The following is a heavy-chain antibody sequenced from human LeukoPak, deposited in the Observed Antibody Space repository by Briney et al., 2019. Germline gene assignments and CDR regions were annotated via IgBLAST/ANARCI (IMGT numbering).Heavy chain of an antibody. CDR1: GFTFSSYA. Sequence: PGGSLRLFCAASGFTFSSYAVSWVRQARGKGREWVSAIGGSGVSTYYADSVKGRFTLSRDNSQNTVSLQLNNLRIEDTALYYCAKTSLSDPSGHYYYMDVWGKGTTVTVSS. V-gene: IGHV3-23*01. J-gene: IGHJ6*03. D-gene: IGHD3-3*01. CDR2: IGGSGVST. CDR3: AKTSLSDPSGHYYYMDV.